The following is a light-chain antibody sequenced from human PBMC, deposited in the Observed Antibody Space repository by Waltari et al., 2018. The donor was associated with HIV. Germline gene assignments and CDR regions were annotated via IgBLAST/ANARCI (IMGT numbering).Light chain of an antibody. CDR1: QSVYDY. V-gene: IGKV3-11*01. J-gene: IGKJ4*01. CDR3: QHYNNWPLT. Sequence: DIVLTQSPATLSLSPGERATLSCRASQSVYDYLGWYQQKPGQAPRLLIYDVSNRATGVPARFSGSGSGTDFTLTISSLEPEDSAVYYCQHYNNWPLTFGGGTRVEIK. CDR2: DVS.